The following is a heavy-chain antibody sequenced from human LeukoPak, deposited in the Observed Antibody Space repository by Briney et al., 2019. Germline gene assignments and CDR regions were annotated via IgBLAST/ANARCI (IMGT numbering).Heavy chain of an antibody. CDR3: AKDLGSSGWYIDY. Sequence: GGSVRLSCAASGFTFSSYAVYWVRQAPGKGLEWVSSNSGGSTYYADSVKGRFSISRDNSKNTLYLQMNSLRAEDTAVYYCAKDLGSSGWYIDYWGQGTLVTVSS. D-gene: IGHD6-19*01. CDR2: NSGGST. J-gene: IGHJ4*02. V-gene: IGHV3-23*01. CDR1: GFTFSSYA.